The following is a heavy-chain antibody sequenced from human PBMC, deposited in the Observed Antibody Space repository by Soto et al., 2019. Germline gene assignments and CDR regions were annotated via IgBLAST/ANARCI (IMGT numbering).Heavy chain of an antibody. CDR3: AREETAWPLAYGLDV. CDR1: GFTFSGYS. Sequence: PGGSLRLSCAASGFTFSGYSMNWVRQAPGKGLEWVASISTRSDIYYADSVKGRFTISRDNVKNSVSLQMNSLRAEDTAVYYCAREETAWPLAYGLDVWGQGTTVTVSS. D-gene: IGHD2-21*02. J-gene: IGHJ6*02. CDR2: ISTRSDI. V-gene: IGHV3-21*01.